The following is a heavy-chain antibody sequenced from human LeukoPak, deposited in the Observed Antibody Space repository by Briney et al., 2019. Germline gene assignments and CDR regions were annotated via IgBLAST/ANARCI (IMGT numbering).Heavy chain of an antibody. V-gene: IGHV3-21*01. CDR3: ARDYYGDYNFDY. CDR1: GFTFTSYS. D-gene: IGHD4-17*01. Sequence: GGSLRLSCAASGFTFTSYSLNWVRQAPGKGLEWVSSISSSSNYIYYADSVKGRFTISRDNAKNSLYLQMNSLRAEDTAVYYCARDYYGDYNFDYWGQGTLVTVSS. CDR2: ISSSSNYI. J-gene: IGHJ4*02.